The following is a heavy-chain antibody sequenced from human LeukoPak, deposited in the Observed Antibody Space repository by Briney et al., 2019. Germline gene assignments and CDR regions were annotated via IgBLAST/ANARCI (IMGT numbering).Heavy chain of an antibody. CDR1: GFTFSSYW. Sequence: GGSLRLSCAASGFTFSSYWMSWVRQAPGKGLEWVANIKQDGSEKYYVDSVKGRFTISRDNAKNSLYLQMNSLRAEDTAVYYCARDRSGWFPSWFDPWGQGTLVTVSS. CDR3: ARDRSGWFPSWFDP. CDR2: IKQDGSEK. V-gene: IGHV3-7*01. D-gene: IGHD6-19*01. J-gene: IGHJ5*02.